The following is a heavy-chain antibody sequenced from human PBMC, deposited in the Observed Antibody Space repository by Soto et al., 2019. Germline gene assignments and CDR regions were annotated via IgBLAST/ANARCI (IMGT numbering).Heavy chain of an antibody. J-gene: IGHJ4*02. Sequence: PGGSLRLSCAASGFTFSSYGMHWVRQAPGKGLEWVAVIWYDGSNKYYADSVKGRFTISRDNSKNTLYLQMNSLRAEDTAVFYCARARLTSYFDYWGQGTLVTVSS. CDR1: GFTFSSYG. CDR3: ARARLTSYFDY. D-gene: IGHD1-1*01. CDR2: IWYDGSNK. V-gene: IGHV3-33*01.